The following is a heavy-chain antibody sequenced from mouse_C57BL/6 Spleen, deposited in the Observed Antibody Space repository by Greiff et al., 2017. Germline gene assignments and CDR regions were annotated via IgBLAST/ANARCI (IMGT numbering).Heavy chain of an antibody. D-gene: IGHD1-1*01. Sequence: EVQLQQSGAELVRPGASVKLSCTASGFNIKDDYMHWVKQRPEQGLEWIGWIDPENGDTEYASKFQGKATITADTSSNTAYLQLSSLTSEDTAVYYCTRRSIYWYFDVWGTGTTVTVSS. V-gene: IGHV14-4*01. J-gene: IGHJ1*03. CDR1: GFNIKDDY. CDR2: IDPENGDT. CDR3: TRRSIYWYFDV.